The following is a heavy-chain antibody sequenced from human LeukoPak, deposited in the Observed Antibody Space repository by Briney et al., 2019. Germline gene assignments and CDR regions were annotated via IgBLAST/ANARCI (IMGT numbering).Heavy chain of an antibody. Sequence: GGSLRLSCAASGFTFSSYSMNWVRQAPGKGLGWVSSISSSSSYIYYADSVKGRFTISRDNAKNSPYLQMDSLRAEDTAVYYCARAPGSSVVVVAATYDYWGQGTLVTVSS. V-gene: IGHV3-21*01. D-gene: IGHD2-15*01. CDR2: ISSSSSYI. CDR3: ARAPGSSVVVVAATYDY. CDR1: GFTFSSYS. J-gene: IGHJ4*02.